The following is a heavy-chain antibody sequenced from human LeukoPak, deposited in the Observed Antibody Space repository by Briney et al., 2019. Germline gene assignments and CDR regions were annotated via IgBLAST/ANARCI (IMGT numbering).Heavy chain of an antibody. V-gene: IGHV3-21*01. CDR2: ISSSSSYI. Sequence: GGSLRLSCAASGFTVSSNYMSWVRQAPGKGLEWVSSISSSSSYIYYADSVKGRFTISRDNAKNSLYLQMNSLRAEDTAVYYCARDIVVVPASDVWGQGTTVTVSS. D-gene: IGHD2-2*01. J-gene: IGHJ6*02. CDR1: GFTVSSNY. CDR3: ARDIVVVPASDV.